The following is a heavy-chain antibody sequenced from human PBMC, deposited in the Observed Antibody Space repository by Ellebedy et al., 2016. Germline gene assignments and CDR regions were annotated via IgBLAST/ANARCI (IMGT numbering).Heavy chain of an antibody. CDR2: IKTDGSST. CDR3: TRGPTAPG. J-gene: IGHJ4*02. V-gene: IGHV3-74*01. CDR1: GFTFSSYL. Sequence: ESLKISXAASGFTFSSYLMHWVRQAPGKGLVWVSRIKTDGSSTNYADSVKGRFTISRDNAKNTLYLQMNSLRAEDTAVYYCTRGPTAPGWGQGTLVTVSS. D-gene: IGHD5-18*01.